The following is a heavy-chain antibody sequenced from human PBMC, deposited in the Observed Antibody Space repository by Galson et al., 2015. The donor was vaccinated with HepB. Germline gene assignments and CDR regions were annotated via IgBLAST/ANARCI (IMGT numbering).Heavy chain of an antibody. CDR1: GGSFSGYY. V-gene: IGHV4-34*01. CDR3: ARGLRITMVQGSNGLYYYMDV. J-gene: IGHJ6*03. D-gene: IGHD3-10*01. CDR2: NNHSGST. Sequence: ETLSLTCAVYGGSFSGYYWSWIRQPPGKGLEWIGENNHSGSTNYNPSLKSRVTISVDTSKNQFSLKLSSVTAADTAVYYCARGLRITMVQGSNGLYYYMDVWGKGTTVTVSS.